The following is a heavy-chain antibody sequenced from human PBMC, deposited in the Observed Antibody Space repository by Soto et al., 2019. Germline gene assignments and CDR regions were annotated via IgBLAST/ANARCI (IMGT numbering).Heavy chain of an antibody. CDR1: GFTFSSYG. Sequence: GGSLRLSCAASGFTFSSYGMHWVRQAPGKGLEWVAVIWYDGSNKYYADSVKGRFTISRDNSKNTLYLQMNSLRAEDTAVYYCARYGSAYGRDVWGQGTTGSVS. D-gene: IGHD3-10*01. CDR3: ARYGSAYGRDV. CDR2: IWYDGSNK. V-gene: IGHV3-33*01. J-gene: IGHJ6*02.